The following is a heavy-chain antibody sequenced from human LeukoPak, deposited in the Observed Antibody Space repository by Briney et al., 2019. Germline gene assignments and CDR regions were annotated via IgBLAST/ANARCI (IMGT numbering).Heavy chain of an antibody. CDR2: INHNGNVN. D-gene: IGHD6-6*01. J-gene: IGHJ3*01. CDR1: GFTFSSYW. CDR3: ARSSYSSSSSV. Sequence: GGSLRLSCAASGFTFSSYWMNWARQAPGKGLEWVASINHNGNVNYYVDSVKGRFTISRDNAKNSLYLQMSNLRAEDTAVYYCARSSYSSSSSVWGQGTMVTVSS. V-gene: IGHV3-7*03.